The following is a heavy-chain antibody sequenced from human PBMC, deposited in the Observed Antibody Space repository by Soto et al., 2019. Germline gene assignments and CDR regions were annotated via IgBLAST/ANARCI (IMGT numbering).Heavy chain of an antibody. V-gene: IGHV3-21*01. D-gene: IGHD2-8*01. J-gene: IGHJ6*03. Sequence: EVQLVESGGGLVKPGGSLRLSCAASGFTFSSYSMNWVRQAPGKGLEWVSSISSSSSYIYYADSVKGRFTISRDNDKNSLYLQMNSLRAEDTAVYYCARGQGSTPNRAYYYYYYMDVWGKGTTVTVSS. CDR1: GFTFSSYS. CDR2: ISSSSSYI. CDR3: ARGQGSTPNRAYYYYYYMDV.